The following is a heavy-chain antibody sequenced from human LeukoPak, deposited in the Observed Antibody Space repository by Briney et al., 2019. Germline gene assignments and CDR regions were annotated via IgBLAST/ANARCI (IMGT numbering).Heavy chain of an antibody. CDR1: GLRSSSYW. V-gene: IGHV3-33*08. CDR2: IWYDGSNK. Sequence: PGGSLRLSCATSGLRSSSYWMSWVRQAPGKGLEWVAVIWYDGSNKYYADSVKGRFTISRDNSKNTLYLQMNSLRAEDTAVYYCAREETTVTTGAFDIWGQGTMVTVSS. D-gene: IGHD4-17*01. CDR3: AREETTVTTGAFDI. J-gene: IGHJ3*02.